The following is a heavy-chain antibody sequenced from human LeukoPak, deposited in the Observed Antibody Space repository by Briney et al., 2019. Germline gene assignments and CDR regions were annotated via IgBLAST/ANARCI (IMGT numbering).Heavy chain of an antibody. CDR2: IRYDGSNK. CDR1: GFTFSSYG. CDR3: AKDFNPYGSGSYYNWFDP. V-gene: IGHV3-30*02. J-gene: IGHJ5*02. Sequence: PGGSLRLSCAASGFTFSSYGMHWVRQAPGKGLEWVAFIRYDGSNKYYADSAKGRFTISRDNSKNTLYLQMNSLRAEDTAVYYCAKDFNPYGSGSYYNWFDPWGQGTLVTVSS. D-gene: IGHD3-10*01.